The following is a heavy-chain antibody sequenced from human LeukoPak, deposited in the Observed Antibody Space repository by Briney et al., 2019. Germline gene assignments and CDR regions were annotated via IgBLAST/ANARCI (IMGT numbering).Heavy chain of an antibody. CDR2: IYSSGST. CDR1: GGSISSYY. V-gene: IGHV4-4*07. Sequence: SETLSLTCTVSGGSISSYYWSWIRQPAGKGLEYIGRIYSSGSTNYSPSLMSRVTMSVDTSKNQFSLRLSSVTAADTAVYYCARRDSSGWYFDHWGQGTLVTVSS. D-gene: IGHD6-19*01. J-gene: IGHJ4*02. CDR3: ARRDSSGWYFDH.